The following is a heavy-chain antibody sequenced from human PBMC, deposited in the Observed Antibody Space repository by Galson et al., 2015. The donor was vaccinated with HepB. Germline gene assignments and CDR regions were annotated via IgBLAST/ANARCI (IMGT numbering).Heavy chain of an antibody. CDR1: GYTFSSLD. CDR3: ARPSDYDVLTAYYTLHY. J-gene: IGHJ4*02. CDR2: INTGNGQT. V-gene: IGHV1-3*04. D-gene: IGHD3-9*01. Sequence: SVKVSCKASGYTFSSLDMHWVRQAPGQRLEWMGWINTGNGQTKYSQKFQGRVTITRDTSASTAYMELSSLRSEDTAVYYCARPSDYDVLTAYYTLHYWGQGTLVTVSS.